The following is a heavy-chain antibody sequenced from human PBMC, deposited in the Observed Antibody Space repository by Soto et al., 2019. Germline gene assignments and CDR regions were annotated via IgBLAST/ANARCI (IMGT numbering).Heavy chain of an antibody. CDR2: IKSEGNSYAT. V-gene: IGHV3-73*02. CDR3: TRHVILGPTDWFDP. Sequence: EVKLVESGGGVVRPGGSLKLSCAASGFPFSTSPIHWVRQASGQGLEWVGRIKSEGNSYATAYAPSLKDRFTISRDDSTNTAYLQMNSLKTEDTAVYYCTRHVILGPTDWFDPWGQGTLVTVSS. CDR1: GFPFSTSP. D-gene: IGHD1-26*01. J-gene: IGHJ5*02.